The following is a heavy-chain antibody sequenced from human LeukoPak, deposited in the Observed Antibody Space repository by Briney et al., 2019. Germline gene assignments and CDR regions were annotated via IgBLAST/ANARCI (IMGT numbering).Heavy chain of an antibody. J-gene: IGHJ4*02. Sequence: ASETLSLTCTVSGGSISSYYWSWIRQPPGKGLEWIGYIYYSGSTNYNPSLKSRVTISVDTSKNQFSLKLSSVTAADTAVYYCARGTRYPQYYFDYWGQGTLVTVSS. D-gene: IGHD2-15*01. CDR1: GGSISSYY. V-gene: IGHV4-59*01. CDR3: ARGTRYPQYYFDY. CDR2: IYYSGST.